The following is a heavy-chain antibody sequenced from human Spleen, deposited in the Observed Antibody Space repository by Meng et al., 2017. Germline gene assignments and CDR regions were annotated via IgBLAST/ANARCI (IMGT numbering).Heavy chain of an antibody. V-gene: IGHV1-2*06. D-gene: IGHD6-13*01. CDR3: ARDEDISAAGKLFGDY. CDR1: GYNFPDYY. J-gene: IGHJ4*01. Sequence: QVQLVQSGAEVKTPGASVKVSCKTSGYNFPDYYIPWVRRAPGQGLEWMGRIDPKTGDTHYALKFQGRVTMTGDTSISTAYMELSGLRSDDTAMYYCARDEDISAAGKLFGDYWGHGTLVTVSS. CDR2: IDPKTGDT.